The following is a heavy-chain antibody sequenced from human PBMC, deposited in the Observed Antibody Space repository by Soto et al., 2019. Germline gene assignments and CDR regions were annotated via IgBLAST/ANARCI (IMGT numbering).Heavy chain of an antibody. D-gene: IGHD6-13*01. CDR3: SKDRGSTWLYYFDF. V-gene: IGHV3-30*18. CDR1: GFMFNTYG. Sequence: GGSLRLSCAASGFMFNTYGMHWVRQAPGKGLEWVAVISYDGSNKYYADSVTGRFTISRDNSKNTLYLQMNSLRAEDTALYYCSKDRGSTWLYYFDFWGQGTLVTVSS. CDR2: ISYDGSNK. J-gene: IGHJ4*02.